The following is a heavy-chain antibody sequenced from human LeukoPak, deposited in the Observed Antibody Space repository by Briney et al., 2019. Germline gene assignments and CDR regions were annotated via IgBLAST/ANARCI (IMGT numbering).Heavy chain of an antibody. CDR2: ICYDGSNK. CDR1: GFTFSSYG. V-gene: IGHV3-33*06. Sequence: GGTLRLSCAASGFTFSSYGMHWGCQGPGKGLEWVAVICYDGSNKYYADSVKGRFIISRDNSKNTLYLQMNSLRAEDTAVYYCAKEYCSSTSCYNDAIDIWGQGTMVTVSS. J-gene: IGHJ3*02. D-gene: IGHD2-2*02. CDR3: AKEYCSSTSCYNDAIDI.